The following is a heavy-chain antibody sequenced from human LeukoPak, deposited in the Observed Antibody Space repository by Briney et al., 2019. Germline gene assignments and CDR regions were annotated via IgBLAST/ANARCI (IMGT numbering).Heavy chain of an antibody. V-gene: IGHV3-30*18. CDR2: ISYEVSNK. J-gene: IGHJ4*02. Sequence: PGRSLRLSCAASGFTFTSYGMHWVRQAPGKGLEWVAVISYEVSNKYYADSGKGRFTISRDNSKNTLYLQMNSLRAEDTALYYCAKDRARGRQRRWYFVYWGRETLLRVFS. CDR3: AKDRARGRQRRWYFVY. CDR1: GFTFTSYG. D-gene: IGHD4-23*01.